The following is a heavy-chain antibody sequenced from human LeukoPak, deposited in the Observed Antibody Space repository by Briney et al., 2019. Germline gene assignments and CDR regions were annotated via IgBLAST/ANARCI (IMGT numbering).Heavy chain of an antibody. D-gene: IGHD6-19*01. Sequence: GGSLRLSCAASGFTFSSYAMSWVRQAPGKGLEWVSAIGGSGGSTYYADSVKGRFTISRDNSKNTLYLQMNSLRAEDTAVYYCAKAPRSGWYEYPYNWFDPGGQGTLVTVSS. CDR2: IGGSGGST. V-gene: IGHV3-23*01. CDR1: GFTFSSYA. CDR3: AKAPRSGWYEYPYNWFDP. J-gene: IGHJ5*02.